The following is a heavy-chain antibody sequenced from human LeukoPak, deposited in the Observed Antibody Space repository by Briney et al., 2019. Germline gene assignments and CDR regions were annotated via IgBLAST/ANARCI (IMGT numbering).Heavy chain of an antibody. J-gene: IGHJ4*02. CDR3: ARGASRADY. CDR1: GFTFRGYN. V-gene: IGHV3-21*01. CDR2: ISSSSSYI. Sequence: GGSLRLSCAASGFTFRGYNMNWVRQAPGKRPEWVSSISSSSSYIYYADSVKGRFTISRDNAKNSLYLQMNSLRAEDTALYYCARGASRADYWGQGTLVTVSS.